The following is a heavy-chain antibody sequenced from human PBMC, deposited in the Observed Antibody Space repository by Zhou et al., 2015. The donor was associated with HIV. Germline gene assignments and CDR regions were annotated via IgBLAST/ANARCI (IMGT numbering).Heavy chain of an antibody. CDR1: GFTFSGYY. Sequence: QVQLVESGGGLVKPGGSLRLSCATSGFTFSGYYMNWIRQVPGKGLECVSYISSSGTTIFYADSVKGRFTISRDNARNSVYLQMNSLRAEDTAVYYCARGVPPSFTILGHYTDVWGKGTTVTVSS. V-gene: IGHV3-11*04. D-gene: IGHD3-3*01. J-gene: IGHJ6*03. CDR3: ARGVPPSFTILGHYTDV. CDR2: ISSSGTTI.